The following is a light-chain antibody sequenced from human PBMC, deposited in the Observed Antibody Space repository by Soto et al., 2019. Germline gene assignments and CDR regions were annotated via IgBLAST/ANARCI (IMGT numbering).Light chain of an antibody. Sequence: EIVLTQSPATLSLSPGERAILSCRASQTVTNYLAWYQQKPGQAPRLLIYGASTRATGIPARFSGSGSGTEFTLTISSLQSEDFAVYYCQQYNNWLWTFGQGTKVDIK. CDR3: QQYNNWLWT. CDR1: QTVTNY. V-gene: IGKV3-15*01. CDR2: GAS. J-gene: IGKJ1*01.